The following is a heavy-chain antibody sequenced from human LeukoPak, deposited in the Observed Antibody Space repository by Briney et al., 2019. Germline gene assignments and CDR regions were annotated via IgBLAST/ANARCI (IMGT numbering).Heavy chain of an antibody. Sequence: ASVKVSCRASGYTFTDYYLHWVRQAPGQGLEWLGWINPNSGDTTFAQKFQGRVTMTRDTSINTAYMELSGLRSDDTAVYYCAREGLYTYPLDFWGQGTLVSVSS. CDR2: INPNSGDT. V-gene: IGHV1-2*02. J-gene: IGHJ1*01. D-gene: IGHD5-24*01. CDR3: AREGLYTYPLDF. CDR1: GYTFTDYY.